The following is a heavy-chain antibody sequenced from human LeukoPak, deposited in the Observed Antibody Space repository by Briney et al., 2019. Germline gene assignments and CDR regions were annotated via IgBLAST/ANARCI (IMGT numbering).Heavy chain of an antibody. J-gene: IGHJ4*02. CDR2: ISGSGDST. V-gene: IGHV3-23*01. CDR3: AKDLACREYYFNY. CDR1: GFTFSSYA. Sequence: GGSLRLSCAASGFTFSSYAMSWVRQAPGKGLEWVSAISGSGDSTYYGDSVKGRFTISRDNSKNTLYLQMNSLRAEDTAVYYCAKDLACREYYFNYWGQGTLVTVSS.